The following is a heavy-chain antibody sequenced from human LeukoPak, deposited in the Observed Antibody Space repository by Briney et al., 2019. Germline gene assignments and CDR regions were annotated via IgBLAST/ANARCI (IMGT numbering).Heavy chain of an antibody. CDR1: GFTFDDYA. V-gene: IGHV3-23*01. D-gene: IGHD6-13*01. J-gene: IGHJ4*02. CDR2: ISGSGGST. Sequence: GGSLRLSCAASGFTFDDYAMHWVRQAPGKGLEWVSAISGSGGSTYYADSVKGRFTISRDNSKNTLYLQMNSLRAEDTAVYYCAKGIAAVRVVYFDYWGQGTLVTVSS. CDR3: AKGIAAVRVVYFDY.